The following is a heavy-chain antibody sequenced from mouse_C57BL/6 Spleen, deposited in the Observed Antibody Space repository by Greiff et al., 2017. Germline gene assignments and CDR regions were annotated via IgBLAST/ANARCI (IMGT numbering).Heavy chain of an antibody. CDR1: GFTFTDYY. D-gene: IGHD3-2*02. J-gene: IGHJ4*01. CDR2: VYPYNGGT. V-gene: IGHV1-36*01. CDR3: ARTAQATLYYYAMDY. Sequence: EVQLQQSGPVLVKPGPSVKISCKASGFTFTDYYMHWVKQSHGKSLEWIGLVYPYNGGTSYNQKFKGKATLTVDTSSSTAYMELNSLTSEDSAVFYCARTAQATLYYYAMDYWGQGTSVTVSS.